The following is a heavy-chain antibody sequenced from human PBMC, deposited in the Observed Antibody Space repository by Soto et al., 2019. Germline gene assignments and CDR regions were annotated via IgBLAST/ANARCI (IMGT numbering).Heavy chain of an antibody. J-gene: IGHJ5*02. D-gene: IGHD6-6*01. V-gene: IGHV4-59*01. CDR1: GGSISNYY. CDR2: AYYRGST. Sequence: QVQLQESGPGLVKPSETLSLTCTVSGGSISNYYWNWIRQPPGKRLEYIGYAYYRGSTNSNPSLASRVTISLDPSKNQLSLRLNSVTAADTAVYYCARAYSTSPSWFDPCGQGTLVIVSS. CDR3: ARAYSTSPSWFDP.